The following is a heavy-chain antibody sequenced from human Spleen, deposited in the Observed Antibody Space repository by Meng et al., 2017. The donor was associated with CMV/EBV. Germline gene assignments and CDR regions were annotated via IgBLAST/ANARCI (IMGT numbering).Heavy chain of an antibody. CDR1: GFTVSSNY. J-gene: IGHJ3*02. Sequence: GESLKISCAASGFTVSSNYMSWVRQAPGKGLEWVSVIYSGGSTYYADSVKGRFTISRDNARNSLYLQMNSLRAEDTAVYYCARDGTVYDALDIWGQGTMVTVSS. CDR3: ARDGTVYDALDI. D-gene: IGHD1-26*01. V-gene: IGHV3-53*01. CDR2: IYSGGST.